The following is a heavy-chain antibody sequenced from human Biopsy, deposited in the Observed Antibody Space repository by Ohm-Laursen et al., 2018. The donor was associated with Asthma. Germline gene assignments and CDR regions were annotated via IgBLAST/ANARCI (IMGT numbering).Heavy chain of an antibody. CDR3: ARGVVYGGDSYAEYFQH. CDR2: VFYGGAT. J-gene: IGHJ1*01. D-gene: IGHD4-23*01. V-gene: IGHV4-61*08. Sequence: SETLSLTCTVSYGSITSGGYYWTWIRQSPGKGLEWIGYVFYGGATNYNPSLKSRVTISVDTSKNQFFLRLSSVTAADTAVYYCARGVVYGGDSYAEYFQHWGQGTLVTVSS. CDR1: YGSITSGGYY.